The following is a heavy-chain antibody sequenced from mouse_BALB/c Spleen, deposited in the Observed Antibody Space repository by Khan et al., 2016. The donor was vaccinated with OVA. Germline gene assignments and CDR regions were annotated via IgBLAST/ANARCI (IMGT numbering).Heavy chain of an antibody. CDR1: GFSLTGYG. CDR3: ARADYGNYREAMDY. D-gene: IGHD2-1*01. CDR2: IWGDGST. V-gene: IGHV2-6-7*01. Sequence: QVQLKESGPGLVAPSQSLSITCTVSGFSLTGYGVSWVRQPPGKGLEWLGMIWGDGSTDYNSALKSRLSISKDNSKSQVFLKMNSLQTDDTAKYYCARADYGNYREAMDYWGQGTSVTVSS. J-gene: IGHJ4*01.